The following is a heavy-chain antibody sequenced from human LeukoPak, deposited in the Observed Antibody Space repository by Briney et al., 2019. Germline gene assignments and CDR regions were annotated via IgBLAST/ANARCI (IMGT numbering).Heavy chain of an antibody. CDR2: INHSGST. J-gene: IGHJ3*02. Sequence: GSLRLSCAASGFTFRNYEMNWVRQPPGKGLEWIGEINHSGSTNYNPSLKSRVTISVDTSKNQFSLKLSSVTAADTAVYYCARGTRETTPILLIGAFDIWGQGTMVTVSS. CDR1: GFTFRNYE. CDR3: ARGTRETTPILLIGAFDI. V-gene: IGHV4-34*01. D-gene: IGHD4-11*01.